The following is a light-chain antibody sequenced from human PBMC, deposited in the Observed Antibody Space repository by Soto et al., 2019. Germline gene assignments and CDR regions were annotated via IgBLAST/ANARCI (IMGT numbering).Light chain of an antibody. V-gene: IGLV2-14*01. CDR1: SSDVGGYNF. Sequence: QSALTQPASVSGSHGQSITISCTGTSSDVGGYNFVSWYQQHPDKAPKLMIYDVTNRPSGVSNRFSGSQSGNTASLTISGLQAEDEADYYCISYTSISTYVFGTGTKLTVL. CDR3: ISYTSISTYV. CDR2: DVT. J-gene: IGLJ1*01.